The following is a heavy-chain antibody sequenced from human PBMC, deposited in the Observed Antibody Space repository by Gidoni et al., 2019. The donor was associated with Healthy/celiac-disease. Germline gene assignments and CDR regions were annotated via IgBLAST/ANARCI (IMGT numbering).Heavy chain of an antibody. CDR3: ARDLSGRRGSYHPFDY. D-gene: IGHD1-26*01. V-gene: IGHV1-46*01. J-gene: IGHJ4*02. CDR1: GYTFTSYY. CDR2: INPSGGST. Sequence: QVQLVQSGAEVKKPGASVKVSCKASGYTFTSYYMHWVRQAPGQGLEWMGIINPSGGSTSYAQKFQGRVTMTRDTSTSTVYMELSSLRSEDTAVYYCARDLSGRRGSYHPFDYWGQGTLVTVSS.